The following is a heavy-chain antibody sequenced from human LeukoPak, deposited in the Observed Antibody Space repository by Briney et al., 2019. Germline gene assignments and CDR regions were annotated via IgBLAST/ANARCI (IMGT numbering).Heavy chain of an antibody. CDR3: ARDGHSSGWGNYYYYYGMDV. CDR2: ISSSGSTI. J-gene: IGHJ6*02. D-gene: IGHD6-19*01. CDR1: GFTFGDYY. Sequence: GGSLRLSCAASGFTFGDYYMSWIRQAPGKGLEWVSYISSSGSTIYYADSVKGRFTISRDNAKNSLYLQMNSLRAEDTAAYYCARDGHSSGWGNYYYYYGMDVWGQGTTVTVSS. V-gene: IGHV3-11*04.